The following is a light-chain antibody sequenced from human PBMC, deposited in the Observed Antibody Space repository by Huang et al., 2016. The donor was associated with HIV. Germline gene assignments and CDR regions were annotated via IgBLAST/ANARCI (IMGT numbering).Light chain of an antibody. J-gene: IGKJ4*01. CDR3: QQYDSSPVT. V-gene: IGKV3-20*01. CDR2: GAS. Sequence: EIVLTQSPGTLSLSPGERATPSCRASPSLGSSSLAWYQQKAGQAPRLLMYGASSRATGIPDRFRGSGSGTDFTLSISRLEPEDFAVYYCQQYDSSPVTFGGGTKVEIK. CDR1: PSLGSSS.